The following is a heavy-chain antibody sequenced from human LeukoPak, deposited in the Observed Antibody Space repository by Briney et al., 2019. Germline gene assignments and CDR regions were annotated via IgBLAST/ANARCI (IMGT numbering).Heavy chain of an antibody. CDR3: AKGTDFWSGYCDY. D-gene: IGHD3-3*01. J-gene: IGHJ4*02. Sequence: GGSLRLSCAASGFTFSSYVMCWVRQAPGKGLEWVSAISGSGGSTYYADSVKGRFTISRDNSKNTLYLQMNSLRAEDTAVYHCAKGTDFWSGYCDYWGQGTLVTVSS. V-gene: IGHV3-23*01. CDR1: GFTFSSYV. CDR2: ISGSGGST.